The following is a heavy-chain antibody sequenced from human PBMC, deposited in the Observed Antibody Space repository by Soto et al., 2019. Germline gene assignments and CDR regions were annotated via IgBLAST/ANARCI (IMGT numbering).Heavy chain of an antibody. J-gene: IGHJ6*02. CDR3: AKDIIAAAGINYYYYGMDV. Sequence: GGSLRLSCAASGFTFSSYGMHWVRQAPGKGLEWVAVISYDGSNKYYADSVKGRFTISRDNSKNTLYLQMNSLRAEDTAVYYCAKDIIAAAGINYYYYGMDVWGQGTTVTVSS. CDR2: ISYDGSNK. CDR1: GFTFSSYG. V-gene: IGHV3-30*18. D-gene: IGHD6-13*01.